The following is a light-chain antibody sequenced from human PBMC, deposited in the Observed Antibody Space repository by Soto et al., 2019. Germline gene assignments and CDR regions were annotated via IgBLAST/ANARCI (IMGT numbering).Light chain of an antibody. CDR3: QTWGTAIRVV. Sequence: QLVLTQSPSASASLGASVNLTCTLSSGHNHYAIAWHQQQPEKGPRYLMKLNSDGSHIKGDGIPDRFPGSSSGAERYLPIPSPPVEDEADYYCQTWGTAIRVVFGGGTKLTVL. CDR1: SGHNHYA. V-gene: IGLV4-69*01. CDR2: LNSDGSH. J-gene: IGLJ2*01.